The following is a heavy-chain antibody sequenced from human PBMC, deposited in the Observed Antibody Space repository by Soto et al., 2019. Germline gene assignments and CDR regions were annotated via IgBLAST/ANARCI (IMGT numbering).Heavy chain of an antibody. CDR1: GYTFTSYD. CDR2: MNPNSGNT. Sequence: QVQLVQSGAEVKKPGASVKVSCKASGYTFTSYDINWVRQATGQGLEWMGWMNPNSGNTGYAQKFQGRVTMTRNASISTAYMELSSLRSEDTAVYSCARERTGTTSMDVWGQGTTVTVSS. V-gene: IGHV1-8*01. J-gene: IGHJ6*02. D-gene: IGHD1-1*01. CDR3: ARERTGTTSMDV.